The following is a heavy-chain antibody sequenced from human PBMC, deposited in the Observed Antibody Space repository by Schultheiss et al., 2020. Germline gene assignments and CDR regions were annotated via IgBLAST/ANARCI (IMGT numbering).Heavy chain of an antibody. J-gene: IGHJ4*02. CDR3: TRAELLWFGELCPHTFDY. V-gene: IGHV3-15*01. CDR2: IKSKTDGGTT. CDR1: GFTFSNAW. Sequence: GGSLRLSCAASGFTFSNAWMSWVRQAPGKGLEWVGRIKSKTDGGTTEYAASVKGRFTISRDDSKSIAYLQMNSLKTEDTAVYYCTRAELLWFGELCPHTFDYWGQGTLVTVSS. D-gene: IGHD3-10*01.